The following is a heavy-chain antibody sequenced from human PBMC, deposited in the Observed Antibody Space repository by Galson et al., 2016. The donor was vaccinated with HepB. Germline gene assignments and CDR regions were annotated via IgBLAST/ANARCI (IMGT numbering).Heavy chain of an antibody. D-gene: IGHD6-19*01. V-gene: IGHV3-48*02. J-gene: IGHJ4*02. CDR2: ISRDSGNI. CDR3: ASLQWLRPEDY. CDR1: GFSFRTSS. Sequence: SLRLSCAASGFSFRTSSMDWFRQAPGKGLEWISHISRDSGNIKYADSVKGRFTISRDNGKNSLFLQMNSLRDEDTAVYYCASLQWLRPEDYWGQGTLVTVSS.